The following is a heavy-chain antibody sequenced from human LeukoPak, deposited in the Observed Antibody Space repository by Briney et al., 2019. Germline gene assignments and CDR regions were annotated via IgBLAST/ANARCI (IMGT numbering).Heavy chain of an antibody. J-gene: IGHJ4*02. CDR2: ISGSSSYI. Sequence: PGGSLRLSCAASGFTFSSYSMNWVRQAPGKGLEWVSSISGSSSYIYYADSVKGRFTISRDNAKNSLYLQMNSLRAEDTAVYYCARGRYGDYYFDYWGQGTLVTVSS. CDR3: ARGRYGDYYFDY. D-gene: IGHD4-17*01. V-gene: IGHV3-21*01. CDR1: GFTFSSYS.